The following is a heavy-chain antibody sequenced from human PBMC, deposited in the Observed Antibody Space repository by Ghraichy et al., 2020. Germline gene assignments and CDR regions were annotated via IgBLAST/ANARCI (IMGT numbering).Heavy chain of an antibody. J-gene: IGHJ4*02. CDR3: ASLHRIGTYSVY. V-gene: IGHV4-39*01. CDR2: IYYSGST. Sequence: SETLSLTCTVSGGSISSSSYYWGWIRQPPGKGLEWIGSIYYSGSTYYNPSLKSRVTISVDTSKNQFSLKLSSVTAADTAVYYCASLHRIGTYSVYWGQGTLVTVSS. D-gene: IGHD1-26*01. CDR1: GGSISSSSYY.